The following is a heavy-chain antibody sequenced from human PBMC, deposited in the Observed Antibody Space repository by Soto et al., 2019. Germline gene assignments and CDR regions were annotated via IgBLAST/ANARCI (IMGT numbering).Heavy chain of an antibody. CDR3: AKRGGVVGGSEHPFFEY. V-gene: IGHV3-30*18. CDR1: GFIFSNYG. Sequence: QVQLVESGGGVVQPGTSLRLSCAASGFIFSNYGMHWVRQAPGKGLEWVALISFDGKNRNYADSVKGRFTIYRDNPKNTLYLEMNSLRPEDTAVYYCAKRGGVVGGSEHPFFEYWGQGTLVTVSS. J-gene: IGHJ4*02. CDR2: ISFDGKNR. D-gene: IGHD2-15*01.